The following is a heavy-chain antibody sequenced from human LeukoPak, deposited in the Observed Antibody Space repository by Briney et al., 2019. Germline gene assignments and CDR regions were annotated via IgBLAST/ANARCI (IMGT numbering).Heavy chain of an antibody. CDR3: AKDQGYEEAMTRGYFDY. J-gene: IGHJ4*02. D-gene: IGHD2-2*01. Sequence: PGGSLRLSCAASGFTFSRYGMHLVRQAPGKGLEWVADISYDGSNKYYADSVKGRFTISRDNSKYTLYLQMNSLRAEDTSVYYCAKDQGYEEAMTRGYFDYWGQGTLVTVSS. CDR1: GFTFSRYG. CDR2: ISYDGSNK. V-gene: IGHV3-30*18.